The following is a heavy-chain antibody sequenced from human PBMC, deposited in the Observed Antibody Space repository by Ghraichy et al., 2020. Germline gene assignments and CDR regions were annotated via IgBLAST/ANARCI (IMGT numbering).Heavy chain of an antibody. CDR2: LTGSGDST. CDR1: GFTFNKYA. CDR3: AKDPFGVYMTTLTPYWFDP. Sequence: GGSLRLSCTASGFTFNKYAMTWVRQAPGKGLEWVSALTGSGDSTYYADSVKGRFTISRDNSNNTLYLQMNSLRAEDTAVYYCAKDPFGVYMTTLTPYWFDPWGQGTLVTVSS. J-gene: IGHJ5*02. V-gene: IGHV3-23*01. D-gene: IGHD4-17*01.